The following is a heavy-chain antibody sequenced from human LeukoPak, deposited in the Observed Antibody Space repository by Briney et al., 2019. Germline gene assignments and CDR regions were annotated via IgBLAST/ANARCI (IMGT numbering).Heavy chain of an antibody. V-gene: IGHV4-59*01. D-gene: IGHD4-17*01. CDR2: IYYSGST. CDR3: AGDYGDYEGGFDP. J-gene: IGHJ5*02. Sequence: SETLSLTCTVSGGSISGFYWSWIRQPPGKGLEYIGYIYYSGSTNYNPSLKSRVTISLDTSKNQFSLKLGSVTAADTAVYYCAGDYGDYEGGFDPWGQGTLVTVSS. CDR1: GGSISGFY.